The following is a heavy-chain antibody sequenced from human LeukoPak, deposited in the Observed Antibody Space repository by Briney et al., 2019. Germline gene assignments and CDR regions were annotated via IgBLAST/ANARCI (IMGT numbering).Heavy chain of an antibody. CDR3: ARRPSIVGAPIQH. V-gene: IGHV5-51*01. CDR2: IYPGDSDT. CDR1: GYSFTSYW. J-gene: IGHJ1*01. D-gene: IGHD1-26*01. Sequence: GESLKISCKGSGYSFTSYWIGWVRQMLGKGLEWMGIIYPGDSDTRYSPSFQGQVTISADKSISTAYLQWSSLKASDTAMYYCARRPSIVGAPIQHWGQGTLVTVSS.